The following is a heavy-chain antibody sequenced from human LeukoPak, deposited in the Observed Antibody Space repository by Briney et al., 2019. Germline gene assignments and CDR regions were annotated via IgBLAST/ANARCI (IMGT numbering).Heavy chain of an antibody. CDR1: GYTFTSYA. Sequence: ASVKVSCKASGYTFTSYAMHWVRQAPGQRLEWMGWINAGNGNTKYSQKFQGRVTITRDTSASTAYMELSSLRSEDTAVYYCARVGHGIAPRDHWGQGTLVTVSS. CDR3: ARVGHGIAPRDH. V-gene: IGHV1-3*01. D-gene: IGHD6-13*01. J-gene: IGHJ5*02. CDR2: INAGNGNT.